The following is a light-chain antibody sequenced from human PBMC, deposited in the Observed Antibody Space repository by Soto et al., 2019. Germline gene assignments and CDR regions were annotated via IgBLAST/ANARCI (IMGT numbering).Light chain of an antibody. CDR2: GAS. Sequence: EIVLTQSPGTLSLSPGERVTLSCRASQSVSSSYVAWYQQKPGQAPRLLIYGASSRASGIPDRCRGSGSGTDFTLTISRLEPEDFAVYYCQQYGSSSFTFGPGTKVDIK. J-gene: IGKJ3*01. CDR1: QSVSSSY. V-gene: IGKV3-20*01. CDR3: QQYGSSSFT.